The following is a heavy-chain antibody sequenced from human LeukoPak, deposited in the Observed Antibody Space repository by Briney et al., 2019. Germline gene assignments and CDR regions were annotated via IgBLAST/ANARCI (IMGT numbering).Heavy chain of an antibody. J-gene: IGHJ6*04. D-gene: IGHD3-10*01. CDR1: GFTFSDYY. CDR3: ARDQDYYFGGMDV. V-gene: IGHV3-11*04. CDR2: ISSSGSTI. Sequence: GGSLRLSCAASGFTFSDYYMSWIRQAPGKGLEWVSYISSSGSTIYYADSVKGRFTISRDNSKNTLYLQMNSLRAEDTAVYYCARDQDYYFGGMDVWGKGTTVTVSS.